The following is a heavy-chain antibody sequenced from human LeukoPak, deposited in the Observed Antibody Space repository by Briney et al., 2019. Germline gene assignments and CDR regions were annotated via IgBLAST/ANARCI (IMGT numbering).Heavy chain of an antibody. Sequence: GGSLRLSCAASGFTVSSNSMSWVRQAPGKGLEWVSVINSGGGTYYTDSVKGRFTISRDNSKNTLYLQMNSLRAEDTAVYYCARGNWGSAYWFDPWGQGTLVTVSS. J-gene: IGHJ5*02. CDR2: INSGGGT. CDR1: GFTVSSNS. CDR3: ARGNWGSAYWFDP. V-gene: IGHV3-53*01. D-gene: IGHD7-27*01.